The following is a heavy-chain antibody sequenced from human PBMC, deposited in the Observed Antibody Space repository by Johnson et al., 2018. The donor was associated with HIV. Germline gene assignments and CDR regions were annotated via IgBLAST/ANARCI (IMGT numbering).Heavy chain of an antibody. J-gene: IGHJ3*02. CDR1: GFIFSDYY. V-gene: IGHV3-7*05. CDR3: ARYLRLGAIDAFDI. Sequence: VQLVESGGGLVKPGGSLRLSCAASGFIFSDYYMSWVRQAPGQGLEWVANIRQDGSERSYVDSVKGRFTISRDNAKNSLYLQMNSLRAEDTAIYYCARYLRLGAIDAFDIWGQGTMVTVSS. D-gene: IGHD1-26*01. CDR2: IRQDGSER.